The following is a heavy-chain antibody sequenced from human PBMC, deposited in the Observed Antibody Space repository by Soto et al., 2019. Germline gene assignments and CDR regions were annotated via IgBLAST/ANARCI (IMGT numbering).Heavy chain of an antibody. V-gene: IGHV1-69*02. CDR2: IIPILGIS. J-gene: IGHJ4*02. CDR3: ARGGVSSWHSSGIAY. CDR1: GGTFSSYT. D-gene: IGHD6-13*01. Sequence: QVQLVQSGAEVKKPGSSVKVSCKASGGTFSSYTISWVRQAPGQGLEWMGRIIPILGISNYAQKFQGRVTITADTSTSTADMAVSRPRSEDTAVYYCARGGVSSWHSSGIAYWGKGTLVTVSS.